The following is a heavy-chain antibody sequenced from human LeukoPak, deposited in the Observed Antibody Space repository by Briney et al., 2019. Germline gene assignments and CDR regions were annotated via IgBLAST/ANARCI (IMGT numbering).Heavy chain of an antibody. D-gene: IGHD4-17*01. V-gene: IGHV1-69*04. CDR1: GGTFSSYA. CDR3: ARVGTTTVDHWYFDL. Sequence: SVKVSCKASGGTFSSYAISWVRQAPGQGLEWMGRIIPILGIANYAQKFQGRVTITADKSTSTAYMELSSLRSEDTAVYYCARVGTTTVDHWYFDLWGRGTLVTVSS. CDR2: IIPILGIA. J-gene: IGHJ2*01.